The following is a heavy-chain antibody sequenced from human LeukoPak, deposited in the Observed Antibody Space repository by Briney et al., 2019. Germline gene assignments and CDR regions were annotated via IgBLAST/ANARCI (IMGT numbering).Heavy chain of an antibody. V-gene: IGHV1-69*06. CDR2: IIPIFGTA. J-gene: IGHJ5*02. CDR1: GGTFSSYA. Sequence: VASVKVSCKASGGTFSSYAISWVRQAPGQGLEWMGGIIPIFGTANYAQKFQGRVTITADKSTSTAYMELSSLRSEDTAVYYCARDLSWGAGCSRTSCHESDWFDPWGQGTLVTVSS. D-gene: IGHD2-2*01. CDR3: ARDLSWGAGCSRTSCHESDWFDP.